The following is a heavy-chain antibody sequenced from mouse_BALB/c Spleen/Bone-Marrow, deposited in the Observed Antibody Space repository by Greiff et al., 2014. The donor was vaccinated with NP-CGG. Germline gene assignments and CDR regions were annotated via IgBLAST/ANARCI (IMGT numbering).Heavy chain of an antibody. V-gene: IGHV5-12*02. CDR3: ARQDYSYYYAIDY. J-gene: IGHJ4*01. CDR1: GFTFSDYY. D-gene: IGHD2-13*01. CDR2: ISNGGGST. Sequence: EVHLVESGGGLVQPGGSLKLSCATSGFTFSDYYMYWVRQTPEKRLEWVAYISNGGGSTYYPDTVKGRFTISRDNAKNTLYLQMSRLKSEDTAMYYCARQDYSYYYAIDYWGQGTSVTVSS.